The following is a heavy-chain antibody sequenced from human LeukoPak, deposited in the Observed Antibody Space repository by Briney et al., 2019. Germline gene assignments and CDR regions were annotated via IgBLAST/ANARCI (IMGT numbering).Heavy chain of an antibody. J-gene: IGHJ4*02. Sequence: APVKVSCKASGYTFTGYYMHWVRQAPGQGLEWMGWINPNSGGTNYAQKFQGRVTMTRDTSISTAYMELSRLRSDDTAVYYCARGPLPDNYYDSSGYYFWGQGTLVTVSS. D-gene: IGHD3-22*01. CDR2: INPNSGGT. V-gene: IGHV1-2*02. CDR3: ARGPLPDNYYDSSGYYF. CDR1: GYTFTGYY.